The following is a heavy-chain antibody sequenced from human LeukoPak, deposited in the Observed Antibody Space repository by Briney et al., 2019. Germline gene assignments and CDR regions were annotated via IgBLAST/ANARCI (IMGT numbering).Heavy chain of an antibody. CDR1: GGSISDYY. D-gene: IGHD3-3*01. V-gene: IGHV4-59*01. J-gene: IGHJ3*02. Sequence: SETLSLTCTVSGGSISDYYWSWIRQPPGKGLEWIGYIYYSGSTNYNPSLKSRVTISVDTSKNQFSLKLSSVTAADTAVYYCARVGLNLITIFGVVPRTYDAFDIWGQGTMVTVSS. CDR3: ARVGLNLITIFGVVPRTYDAFDI. CDR2: IYYSGST.